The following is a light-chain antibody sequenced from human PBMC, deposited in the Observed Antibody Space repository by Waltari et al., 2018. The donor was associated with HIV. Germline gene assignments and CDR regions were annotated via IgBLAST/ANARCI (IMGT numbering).Light chain of an antibody. CDR1: TTTMGAGHD. CDR3: QSSDIRLHGLWV. CDR2: ANS. V-gene: IGLV1-40*01. J-gene: IGLJ3*02. Sequence: QSLLTQPPSVSATPAQRIAISCTAHTTTMGAGHDVHWYRQLPGTAPRLLIFANSNRPSGVPDRISGSKSTASASLAITGLQAEDEGYYYCQSSDIRLHGLWVFGGGTKVTVL.